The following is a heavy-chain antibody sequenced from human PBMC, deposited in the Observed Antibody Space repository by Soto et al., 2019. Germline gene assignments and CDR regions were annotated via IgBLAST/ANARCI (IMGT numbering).Heavy chain of an antibody. V-gene: IGHV3-23*01. CDR1: GFTFSDYA. Sequence: GGSLRLSCVASGFTFSDYAMTWVRQAPGKGLEWVSVISATGATTYYADSVRGRFTISRDNSKSTLNLQMNDLRVEDTAVIYCAKGRKSTEKDIAVMLAAASSIQHWGQGTLVTVSS. CDR3: AKGRKSTEKDIAVMLAAASSIQH. CDR2: ISATGATT. D-gene: IGHD2-15*01. J-gene: IGHJ1*01.